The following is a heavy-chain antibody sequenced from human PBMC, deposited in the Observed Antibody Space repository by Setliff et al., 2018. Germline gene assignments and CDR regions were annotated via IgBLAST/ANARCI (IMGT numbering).Heavy chain of an antibody. CDR2: IKADGTQE. CDR3: ARDLIRGAPNWFDP. Sequence: PGGSLRLSCEVSGLPFSSYWLSWVRQAPGQGLQWVANIKADGTQETYLDSVKGRFTISRDNVKNSVYLQMNSLRAEDTAVYYCARDLIRGAPNWFDPWGQGTLVTVSS. CDR1: GLPFSSYW. V-gene: IGHV3-7*01. D-gene: IGHD3-10*01. J-gene: IGHJ5*02.